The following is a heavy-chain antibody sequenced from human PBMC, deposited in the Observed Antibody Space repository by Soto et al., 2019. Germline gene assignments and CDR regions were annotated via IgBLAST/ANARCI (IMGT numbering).Heavy chain of an antibody. J-gene: IGHJ6*01. CDR2: IYHSGST. CDR3: ASGIDFYFAMDV. Sequence: SETLSLTCAVSCYSISSGYYWGWIRQPPGKGLEWIGSIYHSGSTYYNASLKSRVTISVDTYKNQFSLKLTRVTDADTAVYYCASGIDFYFAMDVWGQGTTVNVPS. V-gene: IGHV4-38-2*01. CDR1: CYSISSGYY.